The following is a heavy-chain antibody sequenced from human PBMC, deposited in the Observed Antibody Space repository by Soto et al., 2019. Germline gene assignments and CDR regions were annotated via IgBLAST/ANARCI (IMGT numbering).Heavy chain of an antibody. CDR2: ISGGGDTT. CDR1: GFTFNNYA. J-gene: IGHJ4*02. CDR3: AKGRGGSGSLTPRVDF. V-gene: IGHV3-23*01. Sequence: EVQLLESGGGLVQPGGSLRLSCAASGFTFNNYAMTWVRQAPGKGLEWVSAISGGGDTTSYADSVKGRFTESRDGSKNTLYLQMSSLRAEDTALYYCAKGRGGSGSLTPRVDFWGQGTLVTVSS. D-gene: IGHD3-10*01.